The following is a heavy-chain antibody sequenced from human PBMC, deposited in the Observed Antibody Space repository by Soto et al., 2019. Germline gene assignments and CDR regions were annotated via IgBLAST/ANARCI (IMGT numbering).Heavy chain of an antibody. J-gene: IGHJ5*02. D-gene: IGHD3-10*01. V-gene: IGHV4-59*01. CDR1: GDSISSYY. CDR3: ARTYYYRSGTYFAWFDP. CDR2: LYYGRSA. Sequence: SETLSLTCAVSGDSISSYYCMWIRQPPGKGLESIGYLYYGRSANYNPSLKSRVTLSVDTSTNQCSLTLSSMTAADTAVYYCARTYYYRSGTYFAWFDPWGQGTLVTVSS.